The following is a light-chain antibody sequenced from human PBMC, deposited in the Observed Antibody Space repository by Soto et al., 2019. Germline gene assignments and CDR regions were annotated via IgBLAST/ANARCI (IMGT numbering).Light chain of an antibody. CDR3: AAWDDSLNGYV. V-gene: IGLV1-44*01. Sequence: QSALTQPPSASGTPVQRVTISCSGSSSNIGSNTVNWYQQLPGTAPKLLIYSNNQRPSGVPDRFSGSKSGTSASLAISGLQSEDEADDYCAAWDDSLNGYVFGTGTKVTVL. CDR1: SSNIGSNT. J-gene: IGLJ1*01. CDR2: SNN.